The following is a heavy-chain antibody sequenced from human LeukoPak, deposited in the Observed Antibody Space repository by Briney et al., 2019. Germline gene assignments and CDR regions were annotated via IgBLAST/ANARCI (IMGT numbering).Heavy chain of an antibody. D-gene: IGHD4-17*01. CDR2: ISSSSATI. CDR1: GFSLSAYN. Sequence: GGSLRLSCEGSGFSLSAYNMNWVRQAPGKGLESVSYISSSSATIFYADSVKGRFTISRDNAKNSLYLQMNSLRPEDTAVYFCARHGDYGDAFDIWGQGTMVTVSS. J-gene: IGHJ3*02. CDR3: ARHGDYGDAFDI. V-gene: IGHV3-48*01.